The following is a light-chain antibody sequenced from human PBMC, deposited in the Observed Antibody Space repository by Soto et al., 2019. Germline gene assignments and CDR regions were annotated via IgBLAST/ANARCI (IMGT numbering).Light chain of an antibody. J-gene: IGKJ2*01. V-gene: IGKV3-11*01. CDR1: QSINSY. CDR3: QQRSNWPSYT. CDR2: GAS. Sequence: EIVMTQPPATLAVSPGETTRLSCRASQSINSYLAWYQQKLGQTPRLLIYGASTRATGIPARFSGSGSGTEFTLTISSLEPEDFAVYYCQQRSNWPSYTFGQGTKVDIK.